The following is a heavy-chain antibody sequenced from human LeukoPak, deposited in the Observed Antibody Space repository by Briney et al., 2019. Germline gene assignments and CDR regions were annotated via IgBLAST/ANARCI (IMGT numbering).Heavy chain of an antibody. CDR3: ARGGGVYSSSSFGFY. Sequence: PSETLSLTXTVSGGSISSYYWSWLRQPPGKGLEWIGYIYYSGSTNYNPSLKSRVTISVDTSKNQFSLKLSSVTAADTAVYYCARGGGVYSSSSFGFYWGQGTLVTVSS. V-gene: IGHV4-59*01. CDR2: IYYSGST. D-gene: IGHD6-6*01. CDR1: GGSISSYY. J-gene: IGHJ4*02.